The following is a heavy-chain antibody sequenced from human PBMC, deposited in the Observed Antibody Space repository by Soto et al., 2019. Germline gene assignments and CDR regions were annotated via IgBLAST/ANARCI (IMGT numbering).Heavy chain of an antibody. CDR1: GYTFTSYG. D-gene: IGHD6-6*01. J-gene: IGHJ4*02. CDR2: ISTYNGNT. CDR3: ASQLTIAARPMGV. Sequence: QVQLVQSGAEVKKPGASVKVSCEASGYTFTSYGISWVRQAPGQGLEWMGWISTYNGNTNYAQKLQGRVTMTTDTSTSTVYMELRSLRSDDTAVYYCASQLTIAARPMGVWGQGTLLTVSS. V-gene: IGHV1-18*01.